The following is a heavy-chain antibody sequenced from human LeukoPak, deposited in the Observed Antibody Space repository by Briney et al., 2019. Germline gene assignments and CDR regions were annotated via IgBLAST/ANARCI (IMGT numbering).Heavy chain of an antibody. CDR3: ASLVPHSYDRGYYYYMDV. J-gene: IGHJ6*03. CDR2: IKQDGSEK. V-gene: IGHV3-7*01. CDR1: GFTFSSYW. Sequence: PGGSLRLPCAASGFTFSSYWMSWVRQAPGKGLEWVANIKQDGSEKYYVDSVKGRFTISRDNAKNSLYLQMNSLRAEDTAVYYCASLVPHSYDRGYYYYMDVWGKGTTVTISS. D-gene: IGHD5-18*01.